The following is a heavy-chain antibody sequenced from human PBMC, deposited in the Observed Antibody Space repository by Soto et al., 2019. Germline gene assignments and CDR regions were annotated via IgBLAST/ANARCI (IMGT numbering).Heavy chain of an antibody. CDR2: ISGGGDGT. CDR1: GFTFGNYA. D-gene: IGHD2-21*02. Sequence: EVQLLESGGGLVQPGGSLRLSCAASGFTFGNYAMIWVRQAPGTGLEWVSTISGGGDGTYYAASVRGRFTISRENSRNTVYLQMNSLRAEDTAVYYCANKGLGSLATSCSTGDCHYAFDIWGQGTMVTVSS. J-gene: IGHJ3*02. CDR3: ANKGLGSLATSCSTGDCHYAFDI. V-gene: IGHV3-23*01.